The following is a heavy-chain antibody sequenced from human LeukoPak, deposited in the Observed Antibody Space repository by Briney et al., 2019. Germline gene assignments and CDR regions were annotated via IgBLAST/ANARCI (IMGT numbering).Heavy chain of an antibody. D-gene: IGHD4-23*01. J-gene: IGHJ4*02. CDR2: INSDGSIT. CDR1: GFTFTNYW. Sequence: PGGSLRLSCAASGFTFTNYWMHWVRQAPGKGLVWVSHINSDGSITNYADSVKGRFTISRDNAKNTLYLQMNSLKAEDTAVYYCVRERWTSDLWVQGTLVTVSS. CDR3: VRERWTSDL. V-gene: IGHV3-74*01.